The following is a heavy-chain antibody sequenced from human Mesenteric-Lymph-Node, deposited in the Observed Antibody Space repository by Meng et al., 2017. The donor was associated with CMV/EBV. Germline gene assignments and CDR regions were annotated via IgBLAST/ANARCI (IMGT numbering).Heavy chain of an antibody. D-gene: IGHD2/OR15-2a*01. CDR1: GFTLSTYG. CDR3: ARGRRSCNNIRCHPGGLDL. CDR2: ISLSSNYK. V-gene: IGHV3-21*01. Sequence: GGSLRLSCAAYGFTLSTYGMNWVRQAPGEGLEWVSFISLSSNYKHYIDSVEGRFTTSRDNAKNSLYLQMNSLRVEDTAVYYCARGRRSCNNIRCHPGGLDLWGQGTTVTVSS. J-gene: IGHJ6*02.